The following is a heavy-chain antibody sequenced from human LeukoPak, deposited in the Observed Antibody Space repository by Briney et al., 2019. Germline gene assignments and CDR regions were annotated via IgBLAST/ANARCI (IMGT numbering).Heavy chain of an antibody. CDR2: INRDGSGK. V-gene: IGHV3-7*01. CDR3: ARVEYSGNGNLY. D-gene: IGHD1-26*01. Sequence: GGSLRLSCAGSGLTFINYWMTWVRQVPGKGLEWVANINRDGSGKYYLPSVRGRFTISKDDAKDSLYLQMDGLRPEDTAIYYCARVEYSGNGNLYWGQGTLATVSS. J-gene: IGHJ4*02. CDR1: GLTFINYW.